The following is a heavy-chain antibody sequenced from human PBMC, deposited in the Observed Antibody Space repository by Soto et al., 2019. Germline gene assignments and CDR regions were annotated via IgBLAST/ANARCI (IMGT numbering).Heavy chain of an antibody. D-gene: IGHD4-17*01. CDR1: GFTCSDYY. V-gene: IGHV3-11*01. J-gene: IGHJ4*02. Sequence: LSCAAAGFTCSDYYRSWIRQAPGKGLEWVSYISSSGSTIYYADSVKGRFTISRDNAKNSLYLQMNSLRAEDTAVYYCARDRAYYGDYEGFDYWGQGTLVTVSS. CDR3: ARDRAYYGDYEGFDY. CDR2: ISSSGSTI.